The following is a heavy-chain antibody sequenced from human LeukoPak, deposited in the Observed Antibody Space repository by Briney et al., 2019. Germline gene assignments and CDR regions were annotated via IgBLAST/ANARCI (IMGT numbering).Heavy chain of an antibody. J-gene: IGHJ4*02. Sequence: GRSLRLSCAASGFTFSSYGMHWVRQAPGKGLEWVAVISYDGSNKYYADSVKGRFTISRDNSKNTLYLQMNSLRAEDTAVYYCAKANSWYGYFDYWGQGTLVTVSS. D-gene: IGHD6-13*01. CDR1: GFTFSSYG. CDR3: AKANSWYGYFDY. V-gene: IGHV3-30*18. CDR2: ISYDGSNK.